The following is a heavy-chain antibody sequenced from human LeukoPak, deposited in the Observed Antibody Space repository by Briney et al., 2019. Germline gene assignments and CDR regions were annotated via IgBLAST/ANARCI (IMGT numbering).Heavy chain of an antibody. CDR3: ARRATTDWYFDL. Sequence: GASVKVSCTASGYTFTIYGISWVRQAPGQGLEWMGWISAYNGNTNYAQKLQGRVTMTTDTSTSTAYMELRSLRSDDTAVYYCARRATTDWYFDLWGRGTLVTVSS. CDR2: ISAYNGNT. J-gene: IGHJ2*01. V-gene: IGHV1-18*01. D-gene: IGHD1-26*01. CDR1: GYTFTIYG.